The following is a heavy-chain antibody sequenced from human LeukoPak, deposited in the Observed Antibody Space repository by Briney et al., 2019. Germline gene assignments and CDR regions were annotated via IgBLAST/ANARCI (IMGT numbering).Heavy chain of an antibody. CDR3: AKESLAGFDP. CDR2: IYAGGST. Sequence: GGSLRLSCAASGFRITDNYVTWVRQAPGKGPEWVSVIYAGGSTYYADSVKGRFTISRDISKNTLYLQMNSLRAGDTAVYYCAKESLAGFDPWGQGTMVTVSS. V-gene: IGHV3-66*01. CDR1: GFRITDNY. J-gene: IGHJ5*02.